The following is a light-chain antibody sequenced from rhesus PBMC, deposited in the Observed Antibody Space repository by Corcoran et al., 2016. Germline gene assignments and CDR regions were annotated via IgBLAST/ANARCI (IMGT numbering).Light chain of an antibody. Sequence: DIQMTQSPSSLSASVGDTVTLTCRASQSISSWLAWYQQKPGKAPKLLTYKASSLQSGAPSRFSGSGSGTDFTLTISSLQYEEFAPYYCQQYSSSPPTIGGGTKVELK. J-gene: IGKJ4*01. CDR1: QSISSW. CDR3: QQYSSSPPT. V-gene: IGKV1-22*01. CDR2: KAS.